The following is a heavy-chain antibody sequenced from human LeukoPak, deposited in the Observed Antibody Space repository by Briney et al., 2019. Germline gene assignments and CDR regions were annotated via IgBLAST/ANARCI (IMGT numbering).Heavy chain of an antibody. CDR1: GGSISSGGYS. V-gene: IGHV4-30-4*07. CDR2: IYYSGST. D-gene: IGHD2-2*01. CDR3: ARGPTYQPIDS. J-gene: IGHJ4*02. Sequence: PSETLSLTCAVSGGSISSGGYSWSWIRQPPGKGLEWIGYIYYSGSTYYNPSLKSRVTISVDTSKNQFSLKLSSVTAADTAVYYCARGPTYQPIDSWGQGTLVTVSS.